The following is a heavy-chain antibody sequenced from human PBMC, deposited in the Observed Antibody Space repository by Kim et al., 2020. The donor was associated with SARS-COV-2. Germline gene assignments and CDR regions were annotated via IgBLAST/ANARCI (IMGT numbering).Heavy chain of an antibody. V-gene: IGHV3-30-3*01. CDR1: GFTFSSYA. J-gene: IGHJ4*02. Sequence: GGSLRLSCAASGFTFSSYAMHWVRQAPGKGLEWVAVISYDGSNKYYADSVKGRFTISRDNSKNTLYLQMNSLRAEDTAVYYCARDMVVAATPDYWGQGTL. CDR2: ISYDGSNK. CDR3: ARDMVVAATPDY. D-gene: IGHD2-15*01.